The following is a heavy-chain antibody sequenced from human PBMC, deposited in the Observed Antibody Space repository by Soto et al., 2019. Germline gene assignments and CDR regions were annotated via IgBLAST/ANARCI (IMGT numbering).Heavy chain of an antibody. CDR3: ARAGYFDWLLLDFDY. D-gene: IGHD3-9*01. CDR2: INPNSGGT. CDR1: GYTFTGYY. J-gene: IGHJ4*02. V-gene: IGHV1-2*04. Sequence: ASVKVSCKASGYTFTGYYMHWVRQAPGQGLEWMGWINPNSGGTNYAQKFQGWVTMTRDTSISTAYMELSRLRSDDTAVYYCARAGYFDWLLLDFDYWGQGTLVTVSS.